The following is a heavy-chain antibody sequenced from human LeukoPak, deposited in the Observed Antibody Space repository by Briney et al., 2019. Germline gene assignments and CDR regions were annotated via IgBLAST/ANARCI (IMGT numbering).Heavy chain of an antibody. CDR3: ARYGYGDYVVAFDV. D-gene: IGHD4-17*01. V-gene: IGHV4-39*01. J-gene: IGHJ3*01. CDR1: GVSISNTIYD. Sequence: SEALSLTCSVSGVSISNTIYDWGWLRQPPGKGLEWIGTAYYTGNTYYNPSLKSRVTISVGTSQNQFSLKLSSVTASDTAVYYCARYGYGDYVVAFDVWGQGKMVTVSS. CDR2: AYYTGNT.